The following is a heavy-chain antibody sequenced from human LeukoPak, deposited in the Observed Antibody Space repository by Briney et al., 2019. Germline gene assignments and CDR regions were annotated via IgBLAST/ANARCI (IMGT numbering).Heavy chain of an antibody. Sequence: ASVKVSCKASGYTFTGYYMDWVRQAPGQGLEWMGWINPNSGGTNYAQKFQGRVTMTRDTSISTAYMELSRLRSDDTAVYYCARAPGFYYYDSSGYYLYWGQGTLVTVSS. CDR3: ARAPGFYYYDSSGYYLY. V-gene: IGHV1-2*02. CDR2: INPNSGGT. D-gene: IGHD3-22*01. CDR1: GYTFTGYY. J-gene: IGHJ4*02.